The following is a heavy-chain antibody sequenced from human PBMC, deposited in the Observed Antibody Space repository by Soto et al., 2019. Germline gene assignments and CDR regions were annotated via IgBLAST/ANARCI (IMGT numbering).Heavy chain of an antibody. V-gene: IGHV1-3*01. CDR2: INAGNGNT. CDR1: GYTFTSYA. CDR3: ARVPLLRFLEWLPWYGMDV. Sequence: ASVKVSCKASGYTFTSYAMHWLRQAPGQRLEWMGWINAGNGNTKYSQKFQDRVTITRDTSASTAYMELSSLRSEDTAVYYCARVPLLRFLEWLPWYGMDVWGQGTTVTVSS. D-gene: IGHD3-3*01. J-gene: IGHJ6*02.